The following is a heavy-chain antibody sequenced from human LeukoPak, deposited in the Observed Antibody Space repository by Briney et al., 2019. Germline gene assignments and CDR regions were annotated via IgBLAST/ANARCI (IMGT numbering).Heavy chain of an antibody. V-gene: IGHV1-18*01. CDR3: AREASPQLLPFDY. Sequence: ASVKVSCQASGYTFTSYGISWVRQAPGQGLEWMGWSSAYNGNTNYAQKRQGRVTMTTDPSTSTAYMELRSLRSDDTAVYYCAREASPQLLPFDYWGQGTLVTVSS. CDR1: GYTFTSYG. D-gene: IGHD5-24*01. CDR2: SSAYNGNT. J-gene: IGHJ4*02.